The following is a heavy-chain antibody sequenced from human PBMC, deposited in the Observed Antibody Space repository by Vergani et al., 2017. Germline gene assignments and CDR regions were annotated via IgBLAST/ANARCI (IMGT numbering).Heavy chain of an antibody. CDR3: ARGDCGILTGYRY. CDR2: INPSGGHT. D-gene: IGHD3-9*01. CDR1: GYTFSNYY. Sequence: QVQVVQSGAEVKKSGASVKVSCKTSGYTFSNYYMHWVRQAPGQGLEWMGIINPSGGHTNYAQKFQGRVTMTRDTSTSTVYMELSSLRSEDTGIYYCARGDCGILTGYRYWGQGTLVTVSA. J-gene: IGHJ4*02. V-gene: IGHV1-46*03.